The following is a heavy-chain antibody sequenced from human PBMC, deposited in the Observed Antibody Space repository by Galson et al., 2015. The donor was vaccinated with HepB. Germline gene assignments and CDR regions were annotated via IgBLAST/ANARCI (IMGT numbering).Heavy chain of an antibody. CDR3: ARERLLWFGELFAPHYFDR. J-gene: IGHJ4*01. Sequence: LSLTCAVYGESFSGYYWSWIRQSPGKGLEWIGEINHSGRTNYNPSLKSRVTMSVDVSKNQFSLKLTSVTAADTAVYYCARERLLWFGELFAPHYFDRWGPGNLVTVSS. D-gene: IGHD3-10*01. CDR1: GESFSGYY. V-gene: IGHV4-34*01. CDR2: INHSGRT.